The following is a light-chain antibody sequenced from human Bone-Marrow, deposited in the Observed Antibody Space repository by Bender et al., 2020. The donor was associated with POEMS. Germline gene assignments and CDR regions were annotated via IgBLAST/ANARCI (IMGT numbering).Light chain of an antibody. CDR1: SGDVGGYNY. V-gene: IGLV2-14*01. Sequence: QSALTQPPSASGSPGQSVTISCTGTSGDVGGYNYVSWYQQHPGKAPKLMIYEVSNRPSGVSNRFSGSKSANTASLTISGLQAEDEADYYCSSYTSSDTVIFGGGTKLTVL. J-gene: IGLJ2*01. CDR3: SSYTSSDTVI. CDR2: EVS.